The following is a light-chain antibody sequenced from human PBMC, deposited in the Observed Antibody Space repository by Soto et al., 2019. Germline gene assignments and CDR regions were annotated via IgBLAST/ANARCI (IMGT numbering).Light chain of an antibody. CDR3: QQYNTYSGRT. V-gene: IGKV1-5*03. CDR1: QSIGSW. Sequence: DIQMTQSPSTLSASVGDRVTITCRASQSIGSWLAWYQQKPGKAPKLLIYEASGLQSGVPSRFSGSGSGTEFTLTISSLQPDDFATYYCQQYNTYSGRTFGQGTKLEIK. J-gene: IGKJ2*01. CDR2: EAS.